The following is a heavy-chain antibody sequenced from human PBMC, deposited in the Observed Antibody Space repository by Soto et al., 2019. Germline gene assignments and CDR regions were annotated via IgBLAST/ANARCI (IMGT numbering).Heavy chain of an antibody. V-gene: IGHV4-31*03. CDR3: ASVGAELQGNYYCYYYMDV. J-gene: IGHJ6*03. CDR2: IYYSGST. CDR1: GGSISSGGYY. D-gene: IGHD1-7*01. Sequence: QVQLQESGPGLVKPSQTLSLTCTVSGGSISSGGYYWSWIRQHPGKGLEWIGYIYYSGSTYYNPSLKSRVTISVETSKNRFSLKLSSVTAADMAVYHCASVGAELQGNYYCYYYMDVWGKGTTVTVSS.